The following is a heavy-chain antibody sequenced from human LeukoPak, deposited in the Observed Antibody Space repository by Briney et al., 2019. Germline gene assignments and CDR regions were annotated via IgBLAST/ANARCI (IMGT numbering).Heavy chain of an antibody. Sequence: GASVKVSCKASGYTFTGYYMHWLRQAPGQGLEWMGGINPNSGGTNYAQKFQGRVTMTRDTSISTAYMELSRLRSDDTAVYYCARVRAGNRFGYYFDYWGQGTLVTVSS. V-gene: IGHV1-2*02. CDR1: GYTFTGYY. J-gene: IGHJ4*02. CDR2: INPNSGGT. D-gene: IGHD3-10*01. CDR3: ARVRAGNRFGYYFDY.